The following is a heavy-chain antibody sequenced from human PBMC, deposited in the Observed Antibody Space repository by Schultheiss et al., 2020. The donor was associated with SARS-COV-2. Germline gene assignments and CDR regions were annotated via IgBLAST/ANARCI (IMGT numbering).Heavy chain of an antibody. CDR1: GDTFSSYA. D-gene: IGHD3-22*01. CDR3: ARSYYYDSSGYTY. J-gene: IGHJ4*02. Sequence: KVSCKASGDTFSSYAISFLRQAPGQGLEWMGGIIPIFGTANYAQKFQGRVTITADESTSTAYMELSSLRSEDTAVYYCARSYYYDSSGYTYWGQGTLVTVSS. CDR2: IIPIFGTA. V-gene: IGHV1-69*01.